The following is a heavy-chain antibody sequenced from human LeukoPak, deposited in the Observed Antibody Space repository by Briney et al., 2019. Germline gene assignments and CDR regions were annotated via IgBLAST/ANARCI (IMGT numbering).Heavy chain of an antibody. CDR2: INTNTGNP. CDR3: ARRKVGATVNAFDI. Sequence: ASVKVSCKASGYTFTSYAMNWVRQAPGQGLEWMGWINTNTGNPTYAQGFTGRFVFSLDTSVSTAYLQISSLKAEDTAVYYCARRKVGATVNAFDIWGQGTMVTVSS. J-gene: IGHJ3*02. CDR1: GYTFTSYA. D-gene: IGHD1-26*01. V-gene: IGHV7-4-1*02.